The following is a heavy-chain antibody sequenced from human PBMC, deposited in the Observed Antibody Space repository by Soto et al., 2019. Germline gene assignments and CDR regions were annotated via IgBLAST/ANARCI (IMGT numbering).Heavy chain of an antibody. CDR2: IKDGGYT. CDR3: ARGQEGVVATH. CDR1: GGSLSGYY. D-gene: IGHD5-12*01. Sequence: QVQLQQWGAGLLKPSETLSLNCAVNGGSLSGYYWSWIRQPPGKGLEWIGEIKDGGYTNYSPSLKSRATISSDTSNNQFSLRLNSVTAADTGAYYCARGQEGVVATHWDQGALVTVSS. J-gene: IGHJ4*02. V-gene: IGHV4-34*01.